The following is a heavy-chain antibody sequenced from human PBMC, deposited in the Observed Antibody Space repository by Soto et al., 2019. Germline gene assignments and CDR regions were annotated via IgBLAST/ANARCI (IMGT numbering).Heavy chain of an antibody. CDR3: AKGWGDY. D-gene: IGHD7-27*01. Sequence: EVQLLESGGGLVQPGGSLRLSCAASGFTFSSYTMSWVRQGPGKGLEWVSGISSSGGSTVYADSVKGRFTISRDNDETALYLQMSSLRAEDTAVYYCAKGWGDYWGQGTPVPVSS. CDR1: GFTFSSYT. CDR2: ISSSGGST. V-gene: IGHV3-23*01. J-gene: IGHJ4*02.